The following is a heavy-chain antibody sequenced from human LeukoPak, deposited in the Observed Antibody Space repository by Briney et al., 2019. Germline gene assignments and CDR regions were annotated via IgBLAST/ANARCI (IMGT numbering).Heavy chain of an antibody. D-gene: IGHD3-9*01. V-gene: IGHV4-30-4*01. Sequence: KPSQTLSLTCTDSGGSISSGDYYWSWIRQPPGEGLEWIGYIYYSGSTYYNPSLKSRVTISVDTSKNQFSLKLSSVTAADTAVYYCARDAGPYFGNWFDPWGQGTLVTVSS. J-gene: IGHJ5*02. CDR1: GGSISSGDYY. CDR3: ARDAGPYFGNWFDP. CDR2: IYYSGST.